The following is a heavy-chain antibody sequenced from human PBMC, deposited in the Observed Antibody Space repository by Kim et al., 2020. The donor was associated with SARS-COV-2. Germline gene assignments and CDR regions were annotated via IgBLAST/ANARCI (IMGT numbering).Heavy chain of an antibody. Sequence: GGSLRLSCAASGFTFSSYGMSWVRQAPGKGLEWVSAISGSGGSTYYADSVKGRFTISRDNTKNTLYLQMNSLRAEDTAVYYCATPTKKSLTTVTTYFEHWGQGTLVTVSS. D-gene: IGHD4-17*01. CDR2: ISGSGGST. CDR1: GFTFSSYG. CDR3: ATPTKKSLTTVTTYFEH. J-gene: IGHJ1*01. V-gene: IGHV3-23*01.